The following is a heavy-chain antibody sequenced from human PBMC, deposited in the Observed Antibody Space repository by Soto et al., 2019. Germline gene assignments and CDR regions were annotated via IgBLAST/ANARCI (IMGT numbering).Heavy chain of an antibody. D-gene: IGHD3-22*01. J-gene: IGHJ4*02. Sequence: PSETLSLTCTVSGGSISSYYWSWIRQPPGKGLEWIGYIYYSGSTNYNPSLKSRVTISVDTSKNQFSLKLSSVTAADTAVYYCARGLPLYYYDSSGPFDYWGQGTLVTVSS. V-gene: IGHV4-59*12. CDR1: GGSISSYY. CDR2: IYYSGST. CDR3: ARGLPLYYYDSSGPFDY.